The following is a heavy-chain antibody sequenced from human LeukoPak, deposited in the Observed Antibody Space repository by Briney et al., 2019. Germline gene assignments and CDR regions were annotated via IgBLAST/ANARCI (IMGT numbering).Heavy chain of an antibody. Sequence: EGSLGLSCAASGFTFSSYDMSWVRQAPGKGLEWVSAISGSGGSTYYADSVKGRFTISRDNSKNTLFLHMNSLRAEDTAVYYCAKDVSSGTYFDYWGQGTLVTVSS. CDR1: GFTFSSYD. CDR3: AKDVSSGTYFDY. J-gene: IGHJ4*02. D-gene: IGHD1-26*01. CDR2: ISGSGGST. V-gene: IGHV3-23*01.